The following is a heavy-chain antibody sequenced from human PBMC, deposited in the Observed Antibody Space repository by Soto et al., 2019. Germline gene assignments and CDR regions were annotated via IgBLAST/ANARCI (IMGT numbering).Heavy chain of an antibody. CDR3: IWQQDFYYGKAV. CDR2: IKSKTDGGTT. J-gene: IGHJ6*02. D-gene: IGHD6-13*01. Sequence: GGSLRLSCAASGFTFSNAWMNWARQAPGKGLEWVGRIKSKTDGGTTDYAAPVKGRFTISRDDSKNTLYLQMNSLKFEDTALYFCIWQQDFYYGKAVWGQGTTVTVSS. V-gene: IGHV3-15*07. CDR1: GFTFSNAW.